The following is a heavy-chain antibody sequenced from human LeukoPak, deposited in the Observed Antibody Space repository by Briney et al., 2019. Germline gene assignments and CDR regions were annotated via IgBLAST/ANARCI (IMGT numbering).Heavy chain of an antibody. CDR1: GFTFSSYW. Sequence: GGSLRLSCAASGFTFSSYWMSWVRQAPGKGLEWVANIKQDGSEKYYVDSVKGRFTISRDNAKNSLYLQMNSLRAEDMAVYYCARENYDFWSGYDYYYYYYMDVWGKGTTVTVSS. CDR2: IKQDGSEK. V-gene: IGHV3-7*01. D-gene: IGHD3-3*01. J-gene: IGHJ6*03. CDR3: ARENYDFWSGYDYYYYYYMDV.